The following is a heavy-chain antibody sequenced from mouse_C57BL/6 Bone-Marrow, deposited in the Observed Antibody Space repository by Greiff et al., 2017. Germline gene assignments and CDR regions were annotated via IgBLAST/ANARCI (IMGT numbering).Heavy chain of an antibody. J-gene: IGHJ4*01. V-gene: IGHV1-54*01. Sequence: QVQLKESGAELVRPGTSVKVSCKASGYAFTNYLIEWVKQRPGQGLEWIGVINPGSGGTNYNEKFKGKATLTADKSSSTAYMQLSSLTSEDSAVYFCARNYYGSSSNAMDYWGQGTSVTVSS. CDR2: INPGSGGT. D-gene: IGHD1-1*01. CDR3: ARNYYGSSSNAMDY. CDR1: GYAFTNYL.